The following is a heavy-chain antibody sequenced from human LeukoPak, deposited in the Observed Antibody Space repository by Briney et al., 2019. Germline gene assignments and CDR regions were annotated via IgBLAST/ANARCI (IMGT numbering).Heavy chain of an antibody. Sequence: PSETLSLTCTVSGVSITEFYWSWIRQSPGKGLEWIGYIFPGGSSNSSPSLKSRVTISEDTSKNQFSLKLSSVTAADTATYYCARSRPAPKEFDCWGQGILVTVSS. V-gene: IGHV4-4*09. CDR1: GVSITEFY. D-gene: IGHD2-2*01. CDR2: IFPGGSS. J-gene: IGHJ4*02. CDR3: ARSRPAPKEFDC.